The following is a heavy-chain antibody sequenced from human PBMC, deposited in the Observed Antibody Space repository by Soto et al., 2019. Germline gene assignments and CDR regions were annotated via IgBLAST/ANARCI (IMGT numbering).Heavy chain of an antibody. V-gene: IGHV4-59*08. CDR3: AINADV. CDR2: IYDSGR. Sequence: QVQLQESGPGLVKPSETLSLTCTVSGASISGHFWSWIRQSPGKGLEWIAYIYDSGRSYNPSLRGLVTISVDTSKNQLSLKLSSVIAADSAVYYCAINADVWGQGTTVTVSS. CDR1: GASISGHF. J-gene: IGHJ6*02.